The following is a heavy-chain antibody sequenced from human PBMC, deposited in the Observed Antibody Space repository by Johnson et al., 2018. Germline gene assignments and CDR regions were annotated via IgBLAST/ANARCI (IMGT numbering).Heavy chain of an antibody. D-gene: IGHD2-15*01. CDR2: ISWNSGSI. Sequence: VQLVESGGGLVQPGRSLRLSCAASGFMFDDYAMHWVRQAPGKGLEWVSGISWNSGSIGYADSVKGRFTISRDNAKNSLYLQMNSLRAEDTALYYCAKDGVVVAASIWENWFDPWGQGTLVTVSS. CDR3: AKDGVVVAASIWENWFDP. J-gene: IGHJ5*02. V-gene: IGHV3-9*01. CDR1: GFMFDDYA.